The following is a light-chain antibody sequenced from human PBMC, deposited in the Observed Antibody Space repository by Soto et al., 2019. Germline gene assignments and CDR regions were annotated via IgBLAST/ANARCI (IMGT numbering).Light chain of an antibody. V-gene: IGKV1-9*01. CDR3: QQFNSYPIT. CDR1: QGISSN. Sequence: EIQLTQSPSFMSASLGDRVTSTCRASQGISSNLAWYQQKPGKAPKLLIYAASTLQSGVTSRFSGSGSGTEFTLTISSLQPEDFATYYCQQFNSYPITFGQGTRLEIK. J-gene: IGKJ5*01. CDR2: AAS.